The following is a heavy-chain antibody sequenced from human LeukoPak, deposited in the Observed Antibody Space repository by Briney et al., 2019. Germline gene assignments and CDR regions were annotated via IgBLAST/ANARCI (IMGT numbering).Heavy chain of an antibody. CDR3: ARGTRYCSSTSCYPYYMDV. J-gene: IGHJ6*03. Sequence: GGSLRLSCAASGFTFSSNYMSWVRQAPGKGLEWVSVIYSGGSTYYADSVKGRFTISRDNSKNTLYLQMNSLRAEDTAVYYCARGTRYCSSTSCYPYYMDVWGKGTTVTISS. D-gene: IGHD2-2*01. CDR2: IYSGGST. CDR1: GFTFSSNY. V-gene: IGHV3-53*01.